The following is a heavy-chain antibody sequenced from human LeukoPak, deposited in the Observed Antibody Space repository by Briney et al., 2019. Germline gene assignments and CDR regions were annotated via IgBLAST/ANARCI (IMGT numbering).Heavy chain of an antibody. CDR3: ARNNPSGVWSFDY. J-gene: IGHJ4*02. D-gene: IGHD1-14*01. V-gene: IGHV3-23*01. CDR1: GFTFSSYA. Sequence: GGSLRLSCAASGFTFSSYAMSWVRQAPGKGLEWASAISGGGDSTYYADSVKGRFTISRDNSKNTLYLHMNSLRAEDTAVYYCARNNPSGVWSFDYWGQGTLVTVSS. CDR2: ISGGGDST.